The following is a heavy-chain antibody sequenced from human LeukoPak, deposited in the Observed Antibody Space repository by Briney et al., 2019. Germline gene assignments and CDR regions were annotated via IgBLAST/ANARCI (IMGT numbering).Heavy chain of an antibody. CDR1: GGTFSSYA. CDR2: IIPIFGTA. CDR3: ARARSSGRRDFDH. J-gene: IGHJ4*02. D-gene: IGHD6-19*01. Sequence: VASVKVSCKASGGTFSSYAISWVRQAPGQGLEWMGGIIPIFGTANYAQKFQGRVTITADESTSTAYMELSSLRSEDTAVYYCARARSSGRRDFDHWGQGTLVTVSS. V-gene: IGHV1-69*13.